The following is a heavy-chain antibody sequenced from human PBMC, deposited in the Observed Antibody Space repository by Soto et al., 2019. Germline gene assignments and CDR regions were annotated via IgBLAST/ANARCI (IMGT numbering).Heavy chain of an antibody. CDR1: GFTFASSA. J-gene: IGHJ4*02. CDR2: IVVGSGNT. D-gene: IGHD3-3*01. Sequence: ASVKVSCTASGFTFASSAVQWVRQARGQRLEWIGWIVVGSGNTNYAQKFQERVTITRDMSTSTAYMELSSLRSEDTAVYYCAASYYDFWSGYYLWGQGTLVTVSS. V-gene: IGHV1-58*01. CDR3: AASYYDFWSGYYL.